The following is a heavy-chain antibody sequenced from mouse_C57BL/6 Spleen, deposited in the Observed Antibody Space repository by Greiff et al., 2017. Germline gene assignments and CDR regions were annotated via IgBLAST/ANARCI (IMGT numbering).Heavy chain of an antibody. D-gene: IGHD2-5*01. CDR2: ISGGGGNT. CDR1: GFTFSSYT. J-gene: IGHJ4*01. V-gene: IGHV5-9*01. CDR3: ARHYSNYFDY. Sequence: EVQRVESGGGLVKPGGSLKLSCAASGFTFSSYTMSWVRQTPEKRLEWVATISGGGGNTYYPDSVKGRFTISRDNAKNTLYLQMSSLRSEDTALYYCARHYSNYFDYWGQGTSVTVSS.